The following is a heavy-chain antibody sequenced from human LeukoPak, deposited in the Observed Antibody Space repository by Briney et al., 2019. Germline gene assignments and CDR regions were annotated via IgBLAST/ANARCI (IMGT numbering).Heavy chain of an antibody. CDR1: GYSFSSYD. CDR2: MNPNSGNK. J-gene: IGHJ5*02. Sequence: ASVTVSCKASGYSFSSYDINWVRQATGQGLEWMGWMNPNSGNKGYAQKLQGRVSITRNTSISTAYMEMGSLTSEDTAVYYCVRGRATVTTHWFDPWGQGTLVTVSS. D-gene: IGHD4-11*01. V-gene: IGHV1-8*03. CDR3: VRGRATVTTHWFDP.